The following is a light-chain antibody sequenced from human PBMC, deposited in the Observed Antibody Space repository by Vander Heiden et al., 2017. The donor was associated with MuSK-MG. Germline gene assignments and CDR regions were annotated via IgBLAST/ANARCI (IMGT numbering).Light chain of an antibody. CDR1: SSDVGIYNL. V-gene: IGLV2-23*03. J-gene: IGLJ1*01. CDR3: CSYAGSGTFGYV. Sequence: QSALTQPASVPGSPGQSITISCTGTSSDVGIYNLVSWYQQHPGKAPKLMIYEGSKRPSGVSNRFSGSQAGNTASLTTSGLQAEDETVYYCCSYAGSGTFGYVFGGGTKVTVL. CDR2: EGS.